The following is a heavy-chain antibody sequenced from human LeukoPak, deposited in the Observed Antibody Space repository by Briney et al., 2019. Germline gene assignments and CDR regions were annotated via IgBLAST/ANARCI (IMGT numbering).Heavy chain of an antibody. V-gene: IGHV1-2*02. CDR2: IKPNSGVT. CDR3: ARPTYCGSNCYFNFDY. Sequence: ASVKVSCKTSGYTFATYFMHWVRQAPGQGLEWMGYIKPNSGVTNYAQKFRGRVTMTWDTSISTTYIELSGLTSDDTAIYYCARPTYCGSNCYFNFDYWGQGTLVTVSS. D-gene: IGHD2-21*02. CDR1: GYTFATYF. J-gene: IGHJ4*02.